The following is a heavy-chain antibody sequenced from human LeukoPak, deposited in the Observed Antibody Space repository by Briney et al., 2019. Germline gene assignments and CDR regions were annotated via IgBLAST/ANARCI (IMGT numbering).Heavy chain of an antibody. CDR3: ASYRKTTVTTRAVEGFQH. CDR1: GGSISSGGYY. Sequence: SETLSLTCTVAGGSISSGGYYWSWIRQHPGKGLEWIGYIYYSGSTYYNPSLKSRVTISVDTSKNQFSLKLSSVTAADTAVYYCASYRKTTVTTRAVEGFQHWGQGTLVTVSS. V-gene: IGHV4-31*03. D-gene: IGHD4-17*01. CDR2: IYYSGST. J-gene: IGHJ1*01.